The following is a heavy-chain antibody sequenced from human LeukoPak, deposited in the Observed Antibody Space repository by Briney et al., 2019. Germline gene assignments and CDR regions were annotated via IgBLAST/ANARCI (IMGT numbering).Heavy chain of an antibody. CDR3: ARQWFGDWGYYFDY. D-gene: IGHD3-10*01. Sequence: HPGGSLRLSCAGSGFIFSSYRMNWVRQAPGKGLEWVSDIDTSSSTIYYADSVKGRFTISRDNAKNSLYLQMNSLRAEDTAIYYCARQWFGDWGYYFDYWGQGTLVTVSS. CDR1: GFIFSSYR. CDR2: IDTSSSTI. J-gene: IGHJ4*02. V-gene: IGHV3-48*01.